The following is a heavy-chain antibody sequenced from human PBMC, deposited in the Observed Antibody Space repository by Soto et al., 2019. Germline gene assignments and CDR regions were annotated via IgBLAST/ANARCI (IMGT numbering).Heavy chain of an antibody. CDR1: GGSFSGYY. CDR2: INHSGST. D-gene: IGHD2-15*01. Sequence: SETLSLTCAVYGGSFSGYYWSWIRQPPGKGLEWIGEINHSGSTNYNPSLKSRVTISVDTSKNQFSLKLSSVTAADTAVYYCARILGYCSGGSCYPDHYYYYYMDVWGKGTTVTVSS. V-gene: IGHV4-34*01. CDR3: ARILGYCSGGSCYPDHYYYYYMDV. J-gene: IGHJ6*03.